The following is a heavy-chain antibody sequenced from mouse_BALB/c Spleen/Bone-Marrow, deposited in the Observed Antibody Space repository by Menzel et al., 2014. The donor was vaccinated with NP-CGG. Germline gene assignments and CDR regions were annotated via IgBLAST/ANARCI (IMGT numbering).Heavy chain of an antibody. V-gene: IGHV1S81*02. D-gene: IGHD4-1*01. CDR2: INPSNGGT. J-gene: IGHJ2*01. CDR1: GYTFTSYY. Sequence: QVQLKQSGAELVKPGASVKLSCKASGYTFTSYYMYWVKQRPGQGLEWIGEINPSNGGTNFNEKFKSRATLTVDKSSSTAYMQLSSPTSEDSAVYYCTRGRTWDFDYWGQGTTLTVSS. CDR3: TRGRTWDFDY.